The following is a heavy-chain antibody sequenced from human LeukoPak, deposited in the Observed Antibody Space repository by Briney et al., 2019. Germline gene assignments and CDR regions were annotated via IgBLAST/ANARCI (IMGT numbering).Heavy chain of an antibody. V-gene: IGHV4-34*01. CDR3: ARHSPLVRGVDF. CDR2: ISHGGST. CDR1: GGSFSDYY. D-gene: IGHD3-10*01. J-gene: IGHJ4*02. Sequence: SETLSLTCAVYGGSFSDYYWSWIRQPPGKGLEWIGEISHGGSTNYNPSLKSRVTISVDRSKNQFSLKLSSVTAADTAVYYCARHSPLVRGVDFWGQGTLVTVSS.